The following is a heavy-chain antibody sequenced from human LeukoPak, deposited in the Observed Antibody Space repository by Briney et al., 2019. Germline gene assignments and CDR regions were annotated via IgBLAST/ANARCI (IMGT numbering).Heavy chain of an antibody. Sequence: GASVKVSCKASGYTFTGYYRHWVRQAPGQGLEWMGWINPNSGGTNYAQKFQGRVTMTRDTSISTAYMELSRLRSDDTAVYYCARDLYGGNSPYYYYYGMDVWGQGTTVTVSS. D-gene: IGHD4-23*01. V-gene: IGHV1-2*02. CDR2: INPNSGGT. J-gene: IGHJ6*02. CDR1: GYTFTGYY. CDR3: ARDLYGGNSPYYYYYGMDV.